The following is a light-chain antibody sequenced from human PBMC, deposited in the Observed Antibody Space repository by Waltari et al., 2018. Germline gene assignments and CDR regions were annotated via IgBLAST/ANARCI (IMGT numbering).Light chain of an antibody. J-gene: IGLJ2*01. V-gene: IGLV3-27*01. CDR2: KDT. CDR3: HAVADNNWF. CDR1: VLAEKY. Sequence: YDLAQPFSVSVSPGQTATITCSGDVLAEKYVRWFQQRPGQAPTLILYKDTERPSGIPERFSGASSGSTVTLTIRGALLEDEADYHCHAVADNNWFFGGGTKLTVL.